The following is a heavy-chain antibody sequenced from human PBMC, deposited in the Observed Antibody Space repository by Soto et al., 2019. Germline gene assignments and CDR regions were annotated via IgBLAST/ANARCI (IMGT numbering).Heavy chain of an antibody. V-gene: IGHV1-69*01. Sequence: QVQLVQSGAEVKKPGSSVKVSCKASGGTFSSYAISWVRQAPGQGLEWMGGIIPIFGTANYAQKFQGRVTITADESTSTAYMELSSLRSEDTAVYYCARGKRITMVRGVIIPPFDYWGQGTLVTVSS. J-gene: IGHJ4*02. CDR2: IIPIFGTA. D-gene: IGHD3-10*01. CDR1: GGTFSSYA. CDR3: ARGKRITMVRGVIIPPFDY.